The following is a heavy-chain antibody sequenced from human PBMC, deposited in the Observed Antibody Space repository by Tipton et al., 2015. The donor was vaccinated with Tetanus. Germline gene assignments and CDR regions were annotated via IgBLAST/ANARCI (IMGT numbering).Heavy chain of an antibody. J-gene: IGHJ3*01. CDR2: IYPGDSDS. D-gene: IGHD5-24*01. Sequence: QSGAEVKKPGESLKISCKGSGYRFTSQWIGWVRQMPGRGLEWMGIIYPGDSDSRYSPSFQGQVTFSADKSISTAYLQWSSLKASDTAMYYCARRARDGHNYDTSDLWGQGTMVTVSS. V-gene: IGHV5-51*01. CDR3: ARRARDGHNYDTSDL. CDR1: GYRFTSQW.